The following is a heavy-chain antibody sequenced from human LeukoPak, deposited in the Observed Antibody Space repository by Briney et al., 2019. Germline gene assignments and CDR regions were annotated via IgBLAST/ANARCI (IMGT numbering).Heavy chain of an antibody. CDR2: ISAYNGNK. CDR3: ARAVVVVPAAIRVDYYYMDV. J-gene: IGHJ6*03. Sequence: ASVKVSCQASGYTFTSYGISWVRPAPGQGLEWMGWISAYNGNKNYAQKLQGRVTITTDTSTSTGYMELRSLRSDDTAVYYCARAVVVVPAAIRVDYYYMDVWGKGTTVTVSS. V-gene: IGHV1-18*01. CDR1: GYTFTSYG. D-gene: IGHD2-2*02.